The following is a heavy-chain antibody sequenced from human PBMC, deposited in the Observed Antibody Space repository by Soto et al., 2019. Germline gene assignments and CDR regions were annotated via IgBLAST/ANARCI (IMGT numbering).Heavy chain of an antibody. CDR1: GFIFSASA. CDR2: IRSKANSYAT. V-gene: IGHV3-73*01. D-gene: IGHD5-12*01. Sequence: SLRLSCAASGFIFSASAIHWVRQAAGKGPEWVGRIRSKANSYATAYAASVQGRFTISRDYSKNTAYLQMNSLKSKDTAVYYCATPWTNYYHYMDVWGKGTTVTVSS. J-gene: IGHJ6*03. CDR3: ATPWTNYYHYMDV.